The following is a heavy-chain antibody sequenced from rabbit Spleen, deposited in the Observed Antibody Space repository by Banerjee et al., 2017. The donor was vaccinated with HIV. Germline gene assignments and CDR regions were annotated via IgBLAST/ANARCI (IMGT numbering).Heavy chain of an antibody. CDR3: ARDAGSSLSSYGMDL. CDR1: GFDFSSSYW. D-gene: IGHD8-1*01. CDR2: IYGGFTIT. Sequence: QEPLVESGGGLVQPGGSLKLSCKASGFDFSSSYWICWVRQAPGKGVDWIACIYGGFTITEYASWAKGRVAISKTSSTTVPLQMTSLTAADTATYFCARDAGSSLSSYGMDLWGPGTLVTVS. J-gene: IGHJ6*01. V-gene: IGHV1S45*01.